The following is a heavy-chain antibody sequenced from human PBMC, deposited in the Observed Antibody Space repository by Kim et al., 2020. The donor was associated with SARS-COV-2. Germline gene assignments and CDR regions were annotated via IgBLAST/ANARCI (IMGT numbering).Heavy chain of an antibody. J-gene: IGHJ5*02. CDR2: IKQDGSEK. CDR1: GFTFSSYW. D-gene: IGHD3-10*01. CDR3: ARERGVLLPKHRTQSNNWFDP. V-gene: IGHV3-7*03. Sequence: GGSLRLSCAASGFTFSSYWMSWVRQAPGKGLEWVANIKQDGSEKYYVDSVKGRFTISRDNAKNSLYLQMNSLRAEDTAVYYCARERGVLLPKHRTQSNNWFDPWGKGTLVTVSS.